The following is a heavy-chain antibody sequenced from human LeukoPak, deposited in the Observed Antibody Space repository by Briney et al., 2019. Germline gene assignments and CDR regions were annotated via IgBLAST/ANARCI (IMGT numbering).Heavy chain of an antibody. V-gene: IGHV1-18*01. CDR1: GYTFTSYG. Sequence: ASVKVSCKASGYTFTSYGISWVRQAPGQGLEWMGWISAYNSNTNYAQKLQGRVTMTTDTSTSTAYMELRSLRSDDTAVYYCARGKDVVVVAATPNNAFDIWGQGTMVAVSS. CDR2: ISAYNSNT. D-gene: IGHD2-15*01. J-gene: IGHJ3*02. CDR3: ARGKDVVVVAATPNNAFDI.